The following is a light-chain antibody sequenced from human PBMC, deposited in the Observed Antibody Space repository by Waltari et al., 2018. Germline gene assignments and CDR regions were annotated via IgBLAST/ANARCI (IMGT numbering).Light chain of an antibody. CDR2: DAS. Sequence: DIQMTQSPSSLSASVGDRVTIPCRASQDIRKYLSWYQQKPGKAPNVLIYDASDVETGVPSRFSGSGSGKDFVLTISSLQPEDAATYYCQHYYDLAPHAFGQGTKLEI. CDR1: QDIRKY. CDR3: QHYYDLAPHA. V-gene: IGKV1-33*01. J-gene: IGKJ2*01.